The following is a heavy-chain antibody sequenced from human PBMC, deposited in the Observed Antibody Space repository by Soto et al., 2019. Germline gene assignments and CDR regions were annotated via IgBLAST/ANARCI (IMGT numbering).Heavy chain of an antibody. V-gene: IGHV3-33*01. CDR2: IWYDGSNK. J-gene: IGHJ4*02. D-gene: IGHD6-13*01. CDR3: ARDRRQQLVLDY. Sequence: QVQLVESGGGVVQPGRSLRLSCAASGFTFSSYGMHWVRQAPGKGLEWVAVIWYDGSNKYYADSVKGRFTISRENSKNTLYLQMNSLRAEDTAVYYCARDRRQQLVLDYWGQGTLVTVSS. CDR1: GFTFSSYG.